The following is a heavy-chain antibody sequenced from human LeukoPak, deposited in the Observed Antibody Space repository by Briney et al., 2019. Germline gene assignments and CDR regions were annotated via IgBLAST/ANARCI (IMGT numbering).Heavy chain of an antibody. CDR1: GFTFSTYA. CDR2: ISYDGSNK. CDR3: ARGGGYCSGGDCNYFDY. J-gene: IGHJ4*02. V-gene: IGHV3-30*03. D-gene: IGHD2-15*01. Sequence: GRSLRLSCAASGFTFSTYAMHWVRQAPGKGLEWVAVISYDGSNKYYADSVKGRFTISRDNSKNTLYLQMNTLRAEDTAVYYCARGGGYCSGGDCNYFDYWGQGTLVTVSS.